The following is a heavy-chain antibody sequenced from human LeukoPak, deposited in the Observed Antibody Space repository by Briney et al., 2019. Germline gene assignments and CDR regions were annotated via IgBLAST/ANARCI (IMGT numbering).Heavy chain of an antibody. CDR1: GYTFTSYG. J-gene: IGHJ3*02. Sequence: ASVKVSCKASGYTFTSYGISWVRQAPGQGLEWMGWISAYNGNTNYAQKLQGRVTMTTDTSTSTAYMELSRLRSDDTAVYYCARESDYGDYVGSDAFDIWGQGTMVTVSS. V-gene: IGHV1-18*01. CDR2: ISAYNGNT. D-gene: IGHD4-17*01. CDR3: ARESDYGDYVGSDAFDI.